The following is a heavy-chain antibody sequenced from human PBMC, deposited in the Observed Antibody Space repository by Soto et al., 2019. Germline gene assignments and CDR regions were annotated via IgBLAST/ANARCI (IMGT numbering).Heavy chain of an antibody. J-gene: IGHJ4*02. CDR3: VRDRNWQLDDC. Sequence: GGSLRLSCEASGFTLASYEMHWVRQAPGKGLVWVSRINGDGSSTNYADSVKGRFTISRDNAKDTLYLQMNSLRGEDTAVYYRVRDRNWQLDDCWGQGTLVTV. D-gene: IGHD1-1*01. V-gene: IGHV3-74*01. CDR2: INGDGSST. CDR1: GFTLASYE.